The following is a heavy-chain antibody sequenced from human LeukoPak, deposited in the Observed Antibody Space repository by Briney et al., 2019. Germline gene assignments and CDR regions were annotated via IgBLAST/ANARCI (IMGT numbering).Heavy chain of an antibody. CDR1: GGTFISYA. CDR2: IIPIFGTA. J-gene: IGHJ6*02. V-gene: IGHV1-69*13. Sequence: SVKVSFKASGGTFISYAISWVRQAPGQGLEWMGGIIPIFGTANYAQKFQGRVTITADESTSTAYMELSSLRSEDTAVYYCARASYSSGWYYYYYGMDVWGQGTTVTVSS. D-gene: IGHD6-19*01. CDR3: ARASYSSGWYYYYYGMDV.